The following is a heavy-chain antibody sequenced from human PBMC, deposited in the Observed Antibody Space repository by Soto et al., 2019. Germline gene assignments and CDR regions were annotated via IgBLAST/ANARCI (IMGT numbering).Heavy chain of an antibody. V-gene: IGHV3-21*01. CDR3: ARIFWSGTITEYYFDY. CDR1: GFTFSSYS. D-gene: IGHD3-3*01. CDR2: ISTTSTYI. J-gene: IGHJ4*01. Sequence: EVQLVESAGGLVKPGGSLRLSCAASGFTFSSYSMYWVCQAPGKGLEWVSSISTTSTYIYYADSVKGRFTISRDNAKTSLYLQMNSLRAEDTAVYYCARIFWSGTITEYYFDYWGHGTLVTVSS.